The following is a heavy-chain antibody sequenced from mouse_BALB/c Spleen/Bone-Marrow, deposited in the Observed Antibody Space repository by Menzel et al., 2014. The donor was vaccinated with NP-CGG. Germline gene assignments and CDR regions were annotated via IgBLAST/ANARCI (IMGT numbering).Heavy chain of an antibody. CDR1: RFTFSNYA. CDR3: ARQENWALDY. Sequence: EVKLQESGGGLVKPGGSLKLSCAASRFTFSNYAMSWVRQTPEKRLEWVTTISSGGSYTYYPDSVKGRFTISRDNAQNTLYLQMSSLRSEDTAMNFCARQENWALDYWGQGTTLTVSS. J-gene: IGHJ2*01. V-gene: IGHV5-9-3*01. D-gene: IGHD4-1*01. CDR2: ISSGGSYT.